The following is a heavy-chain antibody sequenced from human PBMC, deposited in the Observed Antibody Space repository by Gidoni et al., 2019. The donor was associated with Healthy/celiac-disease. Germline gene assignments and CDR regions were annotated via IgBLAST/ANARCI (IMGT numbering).Heavy chain of an antibody. J-gene: IGHJ6*02. V-gene: IGHV3-33*01. D-gene: IGHD6-6*01. CDR3: AGEYSSSPRGYYYYGMDV. CDR1: GFTFSSSG. CDR2: IWYDGSNK. Sequence: QVQLVESGGGVVQPGRSLRLSCAASGFTFSSSGMHWVRQAPGKGLEWVAVIWYDGSNKYYADSVKGRFTISRDNSKNTLYLQMNSLRAEDTAVYYCAGEYSSSPRGYYYYGMDVWGQGTTVTVSS.